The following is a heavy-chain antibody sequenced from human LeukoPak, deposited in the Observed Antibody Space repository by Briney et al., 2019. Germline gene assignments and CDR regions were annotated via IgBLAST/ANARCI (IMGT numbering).Heavy chain of an antibody. CDR2: IIPILGIA. CDR1: GGTFSSYA. J-gene: IGHJ6*02. D-gene: IGHD3-3*01. Sequence: GASVKVSCKASGGTFSSYAISWVRQAPGQGLEWMGRIIPILGIANYAQKFQGGVTITADKSTSTAYMELSSLRSEDTAVYYCATPRITIFGGGGTRGMDVWGQGTTVTVSS. CDR3: ATPRITIFGGGGTRGMDV. V-gene: IGHV1-69*04.